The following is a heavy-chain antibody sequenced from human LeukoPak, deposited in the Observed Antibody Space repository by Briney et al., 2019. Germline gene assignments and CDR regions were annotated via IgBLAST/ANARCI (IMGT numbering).Heavy chain of an antibody. CDR2: VSFDGSNK. V-gene: IGHV3-30*18. CDR1: GFTFSNYR. J-gene: IGHJ6*01. Sequence: PGGSLRVSCAASGFTFSNYRMSWVRQAPGKGLEGVAVVSFDGSNKYYADSVKGRITISRDNSRNTVYLQMNSLRAEDTAVYYCAKVRAPITVTEGMDVWGQGTTVTVSS. CDR3: AKVRAPITVTEGMDV. D-gene: IGHD4-17*01.